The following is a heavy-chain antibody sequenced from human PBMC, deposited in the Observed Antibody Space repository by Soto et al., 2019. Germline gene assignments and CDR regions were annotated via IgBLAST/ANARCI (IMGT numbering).Heavy chain of an antibody. D-gene: IGHD3-16*01. V-gene: IGHV3-73*02. CDR3: CRHAARGEPCDY. J-gene: IGHJ4*02. Sequence: EVQLVESGGGLVQPGGSLKLSCVASGLTFSASAMHWVRQASGKGLEWVGRIRNKADKYATVYAAPVQGRFTISRDDSKSMAYLQMNSQKPEDTAVYYGCRHAARGEPCDYWGQGTLAPVPS. CDR2: IRNKADKYAT. CDR1: GLTFSASA.